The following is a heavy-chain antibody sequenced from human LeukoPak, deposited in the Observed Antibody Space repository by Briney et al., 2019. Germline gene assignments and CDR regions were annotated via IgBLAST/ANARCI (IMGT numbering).Heavy chain of an antibody. CDR3: ARDRPGSYWYFDL. Sequence: SEALSLTCTVSGGSISSYYWSWIRQPPGKGLEWVGHIYYLGSTNYNPSLKSRVTISIDTSKNYFSLKLNSVIAADTAVYYCARDRPGSYWYFDLWGRGTLVTVSS. CDR1: GGSISSYY. D-gene: IGHD3-10*01. V-gene: IGHV4-59*01. J-gene: IGHJ2*01. CDR2: IYYLGST.